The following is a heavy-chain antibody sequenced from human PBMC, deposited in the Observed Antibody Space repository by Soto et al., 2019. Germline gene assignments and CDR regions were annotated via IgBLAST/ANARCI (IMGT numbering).Heavy chain of an antibody. CDR1: GGSISSGGYY. CDR3: ARTRDVYGDYVGSFDY. Sequence: QVQLQESGPGLVKPSQTLSLTCTVSGGSISSGGYYWSWIRQHPGKGLEWIGYIYYSGSTYYNPSLQSRVTISVDTSKNQFSLKLSSVTAADTAVYYCARTRDVYGDYVGSFDYWGQGTLVTVSS. J-gene: IGHJ4*02. D-gene: IGHD4-17*01. V-gene: IGHV4-31*03. CDR2: IYYSGST.